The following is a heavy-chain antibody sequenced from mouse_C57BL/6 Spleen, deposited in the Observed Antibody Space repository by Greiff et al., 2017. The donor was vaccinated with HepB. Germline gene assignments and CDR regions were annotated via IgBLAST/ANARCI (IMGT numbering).Heavy chain of an antibody. CDR3: ARDSGGYFDY. CDR2: INPGSGGT. V-gene: IGHV1-54*01. CDR1: GYAFTNYL. Sequence: VQLVESGAELVRPGTSVKVSCKASGYAFTNYLIEWVKQRPGQGLEWIGVINPGSGGTNYNEKFKGKATLTADKSSSTAYMQLSSLTSEDSAVYFCARDSGGYFDYWGQGTTLTVSS. J-gene: IGHJ2*01.